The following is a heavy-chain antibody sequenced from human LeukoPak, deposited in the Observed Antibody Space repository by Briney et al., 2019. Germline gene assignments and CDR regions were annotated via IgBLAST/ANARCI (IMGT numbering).Heavy chain of an antibody. V-gene: IGHV5-10-1*01. J-gene: IGHJ3*02. Sequence: PGESLKISCKSSGYSFTSYWISWVRQMPGKGLEWMGRIDPSDFYTNYSPSFQGHVTISADKSISTAYLQWSSLKASDTAMYYCARPLGYCSRTSCYDAFDIWGQGTMVTVFS. CDR2: IDPSDFYT. D-gene: IGHD2-2*01. CDR3: ARPLGYCSRTSCYDAFDI. CDR1: GYSFTSYW.